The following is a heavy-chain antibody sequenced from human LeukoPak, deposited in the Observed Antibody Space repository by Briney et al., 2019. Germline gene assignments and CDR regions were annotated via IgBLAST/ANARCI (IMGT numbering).Heavy chain of an antibody. Sequence: GGSLRLSCAASGFTFSYYGMHWVRQAPGKGLEWVSSISSRSTYIYYADSVKGRFTISRDNSKNTLFLQMNSLRPEDTAVYYCARDLKTAMDYFDYWGQGALVTVSS. V-gene: IGHV3-21*01. CDR1: GFTFSYYG. CDR3: ARDLKTAMDYFDY. D-gene: IGHD2-2*01. CDR2: ISSRSTYI. J-gene: IGHJ4*02.